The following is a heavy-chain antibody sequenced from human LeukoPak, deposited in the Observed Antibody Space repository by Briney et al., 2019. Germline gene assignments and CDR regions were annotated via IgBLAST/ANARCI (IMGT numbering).Heavy chain of an antibody. CDR1: GFTFKDYG. D-gene: IGHD1-26*01. V-gene: IGHV3-9*01. J-gene: IGHJ6*02. CDR3: AKHMRATNTYSFFGLDV. Sequence: GGSLRLSCAATGFTFKDYGMHWVRHPPGKGLEWVSSINWNGGGTDYADSVKGRFTISTNTDHNSRYLQLSSLSPEDTALYYCAKHMRATNTYSFFGLDVWGQGTTVTVSS. CDR2: INWNGGGT.